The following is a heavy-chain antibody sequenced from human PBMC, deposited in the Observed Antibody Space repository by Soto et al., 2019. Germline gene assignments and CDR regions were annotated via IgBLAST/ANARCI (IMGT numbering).Heavy chain of an antibody. J-gene: IGHJ2*01. CDR3: AKDPNIWDYNWYFDL. CDR1: GFTFSNYV. D-gene: IGHD1-7*01. Sequence: EVQLLESGGGLVQPGGSLRLSCAASGFTFSNYVMSWVRQAPGKGLEWVSAFVGSGGTTHYADSVKGRFTISRDNSKNTLYLQMNSLRAEDTAVYYCAKDPNIWDYNWYFDLWGRGTLVTVSS. CDR2: FVGSGGTT. V-gene: IGHV3-23*01.